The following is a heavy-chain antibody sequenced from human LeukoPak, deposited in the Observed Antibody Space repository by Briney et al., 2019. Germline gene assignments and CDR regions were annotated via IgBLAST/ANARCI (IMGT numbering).Heavy chain of an antibody. J-gene: IGHJ4*02. CDR2: IRSKANSYAT. CDR3: TSQLWFGELLYLS. Sequence: QPGGSLRLSCAASGFTFSGSAMHWVRQASGKGLEWAGRIRSKANSYATAYAASVKGRFTISRDDSKNTAYLQMNSLKTEDTAVYYCTSQLWFGELLYLSWGQGTLVTVSS. V-gene: IGHV3-73*01. CDR1: GFTFSGSA. D-gene: IGHD3-10*01.